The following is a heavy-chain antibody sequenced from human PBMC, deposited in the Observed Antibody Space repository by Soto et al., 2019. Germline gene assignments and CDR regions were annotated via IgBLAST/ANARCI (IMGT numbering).Heavy chain of an antibody. CDR2: TTNKANSYTT. Sequence: EVQLVESGGGLVQPGGSLRLSCAASGFTFSDHYMDWVRQAPGKGLEWVGRTTNKANSYTTEYAASVKGRFTISRDDSKNSLYLQMNSLKTEDTAVYYCARANAGSGHFDYWGQGTLVTVSS. D-gene: IGHD3-10*01. CDR1: GFTFSDHY. V-gene: IGHV3-72*01. CDR3: ARANAGSGHFDY. J-gene: IGHJ4*02.